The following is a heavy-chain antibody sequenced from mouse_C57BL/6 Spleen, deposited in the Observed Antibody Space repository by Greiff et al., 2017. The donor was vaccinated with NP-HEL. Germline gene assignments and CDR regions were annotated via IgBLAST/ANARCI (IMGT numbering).Heavy chain of an antibody. CDR3: ARKGSNGYDGYYYAMDY. V-gene: IGHV1-9*01. CDR2: ILPGSGST. J-gene: IGHJ4*01. CDR1: GYTFTGYW. Sequence: VQVVESGAELMKPGASVKLSCKATGYTFTGYWIEWVKQRPGHGLEWIGEILPGSGSTNYNEKFKGKATFTADTSSNTAYMQLSSLTTEDSAIYYCARKGSNGYDGYYYAMDYWGQGTSVTVSS. D-gene: IGHD2-2*01.